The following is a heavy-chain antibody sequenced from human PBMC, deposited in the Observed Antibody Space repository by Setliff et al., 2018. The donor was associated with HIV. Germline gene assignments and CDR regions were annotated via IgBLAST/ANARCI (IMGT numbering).Heavy chain of an antibody. CDR1: GFTCDDYF. J-gene: IGHJ4*02. V-gene: IGHV3-74*01. Sequence: QPGGSLRLSCEASGFTCDDYFISWVRQAPGKGLVWVSRINSDGSSTTYADSVKGRFTISRDNAKNTLYLQMNSLRAEDTAVYYCARGGSNSWSPFDYWGQGTLVTVSS. CDR2: INSDGSST. D-gene: IGHD6-13*01. CDR3: ARGGSNSWSPFDY.